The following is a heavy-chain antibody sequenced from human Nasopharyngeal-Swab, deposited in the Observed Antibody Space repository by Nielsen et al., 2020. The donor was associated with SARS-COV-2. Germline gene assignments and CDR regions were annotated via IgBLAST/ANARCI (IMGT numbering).Heavy chain of an antibody. CDR1: GFSFSTFW. CDR2: INTDGRRT. V-gene: IGHV3-74*01. Sequence: GESLNLSCAAPGFSFSTFWMHWVRQVPGEGLVWVSRINTDGRRTNYAESVKGRFTISRDNVKNMLYLQMNNLRPEDTAVYYCARDLGGFGGYWGQGTLATVSS. CDR3: ARDLGGFGGY. J-gene: IGHJ4*02. D-gene: IGHD4-23*01.